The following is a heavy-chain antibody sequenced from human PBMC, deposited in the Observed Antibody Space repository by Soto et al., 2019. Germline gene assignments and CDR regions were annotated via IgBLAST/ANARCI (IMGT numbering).Heavy chain of an antibody. CDR3: ARAPPGPSPRWDV. D-gene: IGHD3-10*01. J-gene: IGHJ6*02. CDR1: GASMSSGGHS. CDR2: IYYTGAN. V-gene: IGHV4-30-2*06. Sequence: QVQLQESGPGLVKPSQTVSLTCAVSGASMSSGGHSWSWIRQSPGRGLEWIGYIYYTGANYYNPSLKSRVTLSTDRSNKQYSLNFNSVTASDTAVYYCARAPPGPSPRWDVWGQGTTVTVSS.